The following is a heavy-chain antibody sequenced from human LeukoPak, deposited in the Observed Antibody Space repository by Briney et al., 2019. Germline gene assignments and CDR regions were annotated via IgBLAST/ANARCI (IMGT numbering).Heavy chain of an antibody. J-gene: IGHJ4*02. CDR2: IKEDGSWK. CDR1: GFTFSSSW. CDR3: ARERDSGGYSFDY. D-gene: IGHD3-22*01. V-gene: IGHV3-7*01. Sequence: PGGSLRPSCAASGFTFSSSWMGWARQAPGKGLEWVANIKEDGSWKHYAVSVQGRFTISRDNAKNSLYLQMNSLRAEDTAVYYCARERDSGGYSFDYWGQGTLVTVSS.